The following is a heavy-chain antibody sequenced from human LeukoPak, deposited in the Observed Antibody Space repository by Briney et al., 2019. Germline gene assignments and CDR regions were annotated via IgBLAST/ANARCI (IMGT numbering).Heavy chain of an antibody. CDR1: GFTVSGNY. V-gene: IGHV3-66*01. D-gene: IGHD1-26*01. CDR2: IYSGGDT. CDR3: ANEGDVGAITS. J-gene: IGHJ5*02. Sequence: GGSLRLSCAVSGFTVSGNYMSWVRQAPGVGLQWVSLIYSGGDTYYADSVKGRFRISRDNSKNTLYLQMNTLRADDTAIYYCANEGDVGAITSWGQGTLVTVSS.